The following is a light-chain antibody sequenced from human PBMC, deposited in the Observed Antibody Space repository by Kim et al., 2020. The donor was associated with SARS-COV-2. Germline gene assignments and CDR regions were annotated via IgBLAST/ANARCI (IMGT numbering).Light chain of an antibody. J-gene: IGLJ3*02. CDR3: CSYAGSFTWV. CDR1: SSYVGRYTF. Sequence: GQSFTMSCHGPSSYVGRYTFLSWYQQHPSKAPQVIIYDVNQRPSGVPARFSGSKSGNTASLTISGLQAEDETDYYCCSYAGSFTWVFGGGTQLTVL. V-gene: IGLV2-11*03. CDR2: DVN.